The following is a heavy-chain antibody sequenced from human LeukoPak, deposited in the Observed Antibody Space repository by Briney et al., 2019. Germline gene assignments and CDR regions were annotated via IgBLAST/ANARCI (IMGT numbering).Heavy chain of an antibody. J-gene: IGHJ4*02. D-gene: IGHD4-17*01. V-gene: IGHV3-7*01. Sequence: GSLRLSCAASGFTFSSYWMSWVRQAPGKGLEWVANIKQDGSEKYYVDSVKGRFTISRDNAKNSLYLQMNSLRAEDTAVYYCAGASSTVAYYFDYWGQGTLVTVSS. CDR2: IKQDGSEK. CDR3: AGASSTVAYYFDY. CDR1: GFTFSSYW.